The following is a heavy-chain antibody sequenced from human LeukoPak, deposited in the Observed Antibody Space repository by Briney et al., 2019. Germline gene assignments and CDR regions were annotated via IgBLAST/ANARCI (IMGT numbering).Heavy chain of an antibody. Sequence: SVKVSCKASGGTFSSYAISWVRQAPGQGLEWMGGIIPIFGTANYAQKFQGRVTMTRNTSIRTAYMELSSLRSEDTAVYYCARDYYGMDVWGQGTTVTVSS. J-gene: IGHJ6*02. CDR3: ARDYYGMDV. CDR2: IIPIFGTA. CDR1: GGTFSSYA. V-gene: IGHV1-69*05.